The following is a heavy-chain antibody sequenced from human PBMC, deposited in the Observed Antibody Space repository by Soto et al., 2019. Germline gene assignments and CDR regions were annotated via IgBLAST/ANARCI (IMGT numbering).Heavy chain of an antibody. V-gene: IGHV4-39*01. D-gene: IGHD5-12*01. Sequence: SETLSLTCTVSGGSLSSSSDYWGWIRPTPGKGLEWIGSIYYSGSTYYNPSLKSRVTISVDTSKNQFSLKLSSVTAADTAVYYCARRAVWWLTQLDYRGQGTLVTVSS. J-gene: IGHJ4*02. CDR1: GGSLSSSSDY. CDR2: IYYSGST. CDR3: ARRAVWWLTQLDY.